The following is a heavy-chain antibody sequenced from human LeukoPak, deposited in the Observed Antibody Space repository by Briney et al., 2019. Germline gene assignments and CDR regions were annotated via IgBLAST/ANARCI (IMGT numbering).Heavy chain of an antibody. V-gene: IGHV4-59*11. CDR1: GVSISSHY. J-gene: IGHJ4*02. Sequence: SETLAPTCTVSGVSISSHYWSWIRQSPGKGLEWIGNIYYTGSTNYNPSLKSRVAISIDTSKNQFSLTLHSVTAADAAVYYCASAGNPHYFDFWGQGPLVTVSS. CDR2: IYYTGST. CDR3: ASAGNPHYFDF.